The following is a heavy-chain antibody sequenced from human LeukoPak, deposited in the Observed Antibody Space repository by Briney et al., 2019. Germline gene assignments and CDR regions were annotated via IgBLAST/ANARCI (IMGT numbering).Heavy chain of an antibody. V-gene: IGHV3-48*01. CDR1: GFTFSSYG. Sequence: GRSLRLSCAASGFTFSSYGMTWVRQAPGKGLEWVSYISSSSSTIYYADSVKGRFTISRDNAKNSLYLQLNSLRSEDTAVYYCASSEIRSDRAFDIWGQGTMVTVSS. D-gene: IGHD3-3*01. CDR2: ISSSSSTI. CDR3: ASSEIRSDRAFDI. J-gene: IGHJ3*02.